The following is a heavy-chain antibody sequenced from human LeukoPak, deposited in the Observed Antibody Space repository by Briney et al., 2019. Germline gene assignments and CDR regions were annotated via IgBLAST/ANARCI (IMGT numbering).Heavy chain of an antibody. CDR3: ARVAGGYSSGWYNYYYYYGMDV. J-gene: IGHJ6*02. Sequence: SVTLSLTCTVSGGSVSSGSYYWSWIRQPPGKGLEWIGYIYYSGSTNYNPSLKSRVTISVDTSKNQFSLKLSSVTAADTAVYYCARVAGGYSSGWYNYYYYYGMDVWGQGTTVTVSS. CDR1: GGSVSSGSYY. CDR2: IYYSGST. D-gene: IGHD6-19*01. V-gene: IGHV4-61*01.